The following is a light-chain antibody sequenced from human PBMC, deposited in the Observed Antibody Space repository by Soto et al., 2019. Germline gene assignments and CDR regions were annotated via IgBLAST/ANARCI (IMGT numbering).Light chain of an antibody. CDR1: SSNIGSNY. V-gene: IGLV1-47*01. J-gene: IGLJ1*01. Sequence: QSVLTQPPSASGTPGQRGTISCSGSSSNIGSNYVYWYQQPPGTAPKLLIYRNNTRPSGGPDRFSGSKSGTSASLAISGLRSEDEADYYCAAWDDGLSGYVFGTGTKVTVL. CDR2: RNN. CDR3: AAWDDGLSGYV.